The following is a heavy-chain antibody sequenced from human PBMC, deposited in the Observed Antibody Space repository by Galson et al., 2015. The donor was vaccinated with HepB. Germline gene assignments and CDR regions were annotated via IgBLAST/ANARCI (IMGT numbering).Heavy chain of an antibody. CDR2: ISDDGSNR. J-gene: IGHJ4*02. D-gene: IGHD6-19*01. CDR3: AREEGSGDYFDY. Sequence: SLRLSCAASGFTFSSYAMHWVRQAPGKGLEWVAVISDDGSNRYYADSVKGRFTISRDNSKNTLYLQMNSLRAEDTAVYYCAREEGSGDYFDYWGQGTLVTVSS. CDR1: GFTFSSYA. V-gene: IGHV3-30-3*01.